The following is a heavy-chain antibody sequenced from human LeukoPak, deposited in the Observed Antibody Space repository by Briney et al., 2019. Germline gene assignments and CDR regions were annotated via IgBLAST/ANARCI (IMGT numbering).Heavy chain of an antibody. V-gene: IGHV5-51*01. CDR1: GYTFTSYW. J-gene: IGHJ5*01. Sequence: GESLQISCKGSGYTFTSYWIGWVRQMPGKGLEWMGINYPGDSDTRYSPSFQGQVTISADKSISTAYLQWSSLKASDTSMYYCARLKDDYIIDSWGQGTLVTVSS. CDR3: ARLKDDYIIDS. D-gene: IGHD5-24*01. CDR2: NYPGDSDT.